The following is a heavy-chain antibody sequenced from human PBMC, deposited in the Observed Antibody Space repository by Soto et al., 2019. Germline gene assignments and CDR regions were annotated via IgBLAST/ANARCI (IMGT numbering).Heavy chain of an antibody. CDR3: VKDLGAGEDV. CDR2: ISSNGGST. J-gene: IGHJ6*02. Sequence: XVSLRLSCSASGFSVSSYSKHWVRQAPGKGLEYVSAISSNGGSTYYADSVKGRFTISRDNSKNTLYLQMSSLRAEDTAVYYCVKDLGAGEDVWGQGTTVTVSS. V-gene: IGHV3-64D*06. CDR1: GFSVSSYS. D-gene: IGHD3-10*01.